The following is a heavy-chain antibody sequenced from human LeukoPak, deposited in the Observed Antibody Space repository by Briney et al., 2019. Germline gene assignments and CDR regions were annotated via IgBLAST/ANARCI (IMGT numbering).Heavy chain of an antibody. D-gene: IGHD3-10*01. Sequence: GGSLRLSCAASGFTFSSYWVSWVRQAPGKGLEWVANIKQDGSEKYYVDSVKGRFTISRDNAKNSLYLQMNSLRAEDTAVYYCARGSMVRGVMLFYWGQGTLVTVSS. V-gene: IGHV3-7*03. CDR2: IKQDGSEK. CDR3: ARGSMVRGVMLFY. CDR1: GFTFSSYW. J-gene: IGHJ4*02.